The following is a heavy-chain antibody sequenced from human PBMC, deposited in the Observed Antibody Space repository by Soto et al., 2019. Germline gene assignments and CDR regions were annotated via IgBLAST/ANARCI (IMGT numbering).Heavy chain of an antibody. CDR2: ISYDGSNK. D-gene: IGHD2-21*02. J-gene: IGHJ4*02. Sequence: QVQLVESGGGVVQPGRSLRLSCAASGFTFSSYGMHWVRQAPGKGLEWVAVISYDGSNKYYADSVKGRFTISRDNSQNTLYLQMTSLTAEDTAVYYCAKERVVVTATPDFDYWGQGTLVTVSS. V-gene: IGHV3-30*18. CDR3: AKERVVVTATPDFDY. CDR1: GFTFSSYG.